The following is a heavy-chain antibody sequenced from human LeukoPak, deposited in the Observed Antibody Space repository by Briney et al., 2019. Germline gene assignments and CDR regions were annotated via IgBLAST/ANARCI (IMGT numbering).Heavy chain of an antibody. Sequence: GESLKISCKGSGYSFTSYWIGRVRQMPGKGLEWMGIIYPGDSDTRYSPSFQGQVTISADKSISTAYLQWSSLKASDTAMYYCARGYCSSTSCYYFDYWGQGTLVTVSS. D-gene: IGHD2-2*01. CDR1: GYSFTSYW. CDR3: ARGYCSSTSCYYFDY. J-gene: IGHJ4*02. CDR2: IYPGDSDT. V-gene: IGHV5-51*01.